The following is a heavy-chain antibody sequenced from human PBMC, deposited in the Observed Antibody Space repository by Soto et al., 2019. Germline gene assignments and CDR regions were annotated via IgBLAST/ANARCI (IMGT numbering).Heavy chain of an antibody. J-gene: IGHJ6*03. CDR2: IKQDGSEK. CDR1: GFTFSSYW. D-gene: IGHD3-9*01. Sequence: GGSLRLSCAASGFTFSSYWMSWVRQAPGKGLEWVANIKQDGSEKYYVDSVKGRFTISRDNAKNSLYLQMNSLRAEDTAVYYCARLDYDILTGYYYYYYMDVWGKGTTVTVSS. V-gene: IGHV3-7*01. CDR3: ARLDYDILTGYYYYYYMDV.